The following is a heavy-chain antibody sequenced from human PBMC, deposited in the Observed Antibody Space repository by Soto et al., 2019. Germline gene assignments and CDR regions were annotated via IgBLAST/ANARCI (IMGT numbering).Heavy chain of an antibody. CDR2: INAGSGDT. D-gene: IGHD2-2*01. V-gene: IGHV1-3*01. CDR3: ARGLRGGIYQLLSIDY. Sequence: QVQLVQSGAEVKKPGASVKVSCKASGYTFISYAIHWVRQAPGQRLEWRGWINAGSGDTKFSQKFQGRVTITRDTSASTAYMELGSLRSEDTAVYYCARGLRGGIYQLLSIDYWGQGTLVTVSS. CDR1: GYTFISYA. J-gene: IGHJ4*02.